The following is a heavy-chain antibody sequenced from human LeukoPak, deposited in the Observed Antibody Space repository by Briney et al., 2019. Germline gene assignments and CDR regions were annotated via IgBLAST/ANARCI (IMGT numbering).Heavy chain of an antibody. D-gene: IGHD2-2*02. V-gene: IGHV4-38-2*02. J-gene: IGHJ5*02. Sequence: SETLSLTCTVSGYFINSDDCWGWIRQVPGKGLEWIASVSHSGHPYYNPSLKSRVTIFADTSNSQFSLQLSSVTAADTAVYYCARDGGSYYTASPNSWFGPWGQGTLVTVSS. CDR2: VSHSGHP. CDR1: GYFINSDDC. CDR3: ARDGGSYYTASPNSWFGP.